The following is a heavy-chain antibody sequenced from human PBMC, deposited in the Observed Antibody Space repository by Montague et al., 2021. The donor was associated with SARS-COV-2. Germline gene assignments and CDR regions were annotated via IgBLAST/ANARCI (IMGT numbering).Heavy chain of an antibody. CDR3: ARFGLNNAFDI. D-gene: IGHD3/OR15-3a*01. CDR1: GDSISSSHYF. V-gene: IGHV4-39*02. J-gene: IGHJ3*02. Sequence: SETLSLTCSVSGDSISSSHYFWAWIRQPPGMGLEWIGSIYYTGKTYYNPSLKSRVTISIDTSKNHFSLRLSSVTAADSAVFYCARFGLNNAFDIWGLGTLVTISS. CDR2: IYYTGKT.